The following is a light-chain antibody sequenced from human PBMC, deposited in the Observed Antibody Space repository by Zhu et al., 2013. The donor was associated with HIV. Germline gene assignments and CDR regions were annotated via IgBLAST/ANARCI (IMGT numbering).Light chain of an antibody. V-gene: IGKV4-1*01. CDR3: MQGIHLPYS. J-gene: IGKJ2*03. CDR1: QSVLYSSNNKNY. CDR2: WAS. Sequence: DIVMTQSPDSLAVSLGERATINCKSSQSVLYSSNNKNYLAWYQQKPGQPPKLLIYWASTRESGVPDRFSGSGSGTDFTLKISRVEAEDVGVYYCMQGIHLPYSFGQGTKLEIK.